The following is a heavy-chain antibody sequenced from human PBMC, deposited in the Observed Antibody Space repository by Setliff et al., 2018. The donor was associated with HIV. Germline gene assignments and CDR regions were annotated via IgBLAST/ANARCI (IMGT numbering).Heavy chain of an antibody. CDR1: GYTFTSYG. D-gene: IGHD1-1*01. CDR3: ARKPTGSPSDY. CDR2: INIYSGNT. Sequence: RASVKVSCKASGYTFTSYGIGWVRQAPGQGLEWMGWINIYSGNTNYAQKLQGRVTITTDTSTSTAYMELRSLRSDDTALYYCARKPTGSPSDYWGQGTLVTVSS. J-gene: IGHJ4*02. V-gene: IGHV1-18*01.